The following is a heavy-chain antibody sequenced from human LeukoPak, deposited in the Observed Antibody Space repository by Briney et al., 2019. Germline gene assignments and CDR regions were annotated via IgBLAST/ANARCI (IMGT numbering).Heavy chain of an antibody. V-gene: IGHV4-34*01. J-gene: IGHJ6*02. D-gene: IGHD6-19*01. CDR1: GGSFSGYY. CDR2: INHSGST. CDR3: ARVGIAVAGTNPYYYYGMDV. Sequence: SETLSLTCAVYGGSFSGYYWSWIRQPPGKGLEWIGEINHSGSTNYNPSLKSRVTISVDTSKNQFSLKLSSVTAADTAVYYCARVGIAVAGTNPYYYYGMDVWGQGTTVTVSS.